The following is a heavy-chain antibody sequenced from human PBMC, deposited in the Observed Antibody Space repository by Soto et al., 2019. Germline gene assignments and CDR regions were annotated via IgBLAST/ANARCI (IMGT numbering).Heavy chain of an antibody. D-gene: IGHD1-26*01. Sequence: QVQLVESGGGVVQPGRSLRLSCAASGFTFSSYAMQWVRQAPGKGLEWVAVISYDGSNKYYADSVKGRFTISRDNSKNTLYLQMNSLRAEDTAVYYCARDGSPGWYFDLWGRGTLVTVSS. V-gene: IGHV3-30-3*01. CDR1: GFTFSSYA. CDR2: ISYDGSNK. J-gene: IGHJ2*01. CDR3: ARDGSPGWYFDL.